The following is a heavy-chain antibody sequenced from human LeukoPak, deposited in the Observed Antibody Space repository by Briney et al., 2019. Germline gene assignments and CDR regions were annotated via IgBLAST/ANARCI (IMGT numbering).Heavy chain of an antibody. CDR2: IKEDGSEK. J-gene: IGHJ4*02. CDR3: ARDSLWFGELRGFDY. CDR1: GFTFSSHW. Sequence: SGGSLRLSCAVSGFTFSSHWMSWVRQAPGKGLEWVANIKEDGSEKDYVDSMKGRFTISRDNAKNSLYLQMNSLRAEDTAVYYCARDSLWFGELRGFDYWGQGTLVTVSS. V-gene: IGHV3-7*01. D-gene: IGHD3-10*01.